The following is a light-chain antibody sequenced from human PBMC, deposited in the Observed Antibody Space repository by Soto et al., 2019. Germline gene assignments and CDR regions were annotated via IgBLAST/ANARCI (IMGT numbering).Light chain of an antibody. CDR3: QQFFDYPLT. CDR2: DAA. V-gene: IGKV1D-13*01. Sequence: AIQLTQSPSSLSASVGDRVTITCRASQGINTLFAWYQQKPGKAPKLLIYDAATLESGVPSRFRGSGYGTDFALTISSLQPEDFATYYCQQFFDYPLTFGGGTKVDIK. CDR1: QGINTL. J-gene: IGKJ4*01.